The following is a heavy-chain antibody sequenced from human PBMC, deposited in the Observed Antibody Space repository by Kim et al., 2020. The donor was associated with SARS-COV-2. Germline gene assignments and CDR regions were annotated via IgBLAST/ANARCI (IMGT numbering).Heavy chain of an antibody. CDR3: ATSWGMGAFNY. J-gene: IGHJ4*02. V-gene: IGHV3-11*06. Sequence: NYDNTMKGRSTISRENDKNALYLQMNGLRDEDTAVYYCATSWGMGAFNYWGQGTLVTVSS. D-gene: IGHD1-26*01.